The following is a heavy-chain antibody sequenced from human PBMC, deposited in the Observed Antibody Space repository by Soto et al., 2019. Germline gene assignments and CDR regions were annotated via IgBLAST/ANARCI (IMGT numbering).Heavy chain of an antibody. V-gene: IGHV4-30-4*01. CDR1: GGSISSGDYY. J-gene: IGHJ4*02. CDR2: IYYSGST. CDR3: ARRGWFHFFDY. Sequence: SETLSLTCTVSGGSISSGDYYWSWLRQPPGKGLEWIGYIYYSGSTYYNPSLKSRVTISVDTSRNQFSLKLSSVTAADTAVYYCARRGWFHFFDYWGQGTLVTVSS. D-gene: IGHD3-10*01.